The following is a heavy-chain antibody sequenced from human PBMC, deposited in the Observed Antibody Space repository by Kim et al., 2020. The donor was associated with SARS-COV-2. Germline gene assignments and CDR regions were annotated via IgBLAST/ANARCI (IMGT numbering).Heavy chain of an antibody. Sequence: ASVKVSCKASGYTFINYYMHWVRQAPGQGLEWVGRINPNTGGADYAPNFQGRVTLTRDTSITTVYMDLSSLRSDDTAVYYCAQGAYGSETESVYMDVWGK. D-gene: IGHD3-10*01. V-gene: IGHV1-2*06. CDR3: AQGAYGSETESVYMDV. J-gene: IGHJ6*03. CDR2: INPNTGGA. CDR1: GYTFINYY.